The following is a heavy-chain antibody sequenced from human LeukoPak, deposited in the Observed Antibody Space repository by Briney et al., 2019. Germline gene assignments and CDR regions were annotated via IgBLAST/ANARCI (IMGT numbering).Heavy chain of an antibody. Sequence: GGSLRLSCAASGFTFSSYWMSWVRQAPGKGLEWVANINQDGSEKYYVDSVKGRFTISRDNAKNSLYLQMNSLRAEDMALYYCAKDIASYGYEGFDYWGQGTLVTVSS. CDR2: INQDGSEK. J-gene: IGHJ4*02. D-gene: IGHD5-18*01. CDR3: AKDIASYGYEGFDY. V-gene: IGHV3-7*03. CDR1: GFTFSSYW.